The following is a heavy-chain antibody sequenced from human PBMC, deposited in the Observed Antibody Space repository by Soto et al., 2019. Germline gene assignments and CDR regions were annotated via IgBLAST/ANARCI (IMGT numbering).Heavy chain of an antibody. J-gene: IGHJ4*02. CDR2: ISSSGSTI. D-gene: IGHD2-15*01. Sequence: EVQLVESGGGLVQPGGSLRLSCAASGFTFSSYEMNWVRQAPGKGLEWVSYISSSGSTIYYADSVKGRFTISRDNAKNSLFLQKNSLRAEDTAGYYCAVGYCSCGSCLSTNYFGYWGQGTLVTVSS. V-gene: IGHV3-48*03. CDR1: GFTFSSYE. CDR3: AVGYCSCGSCLSTNYFGY.